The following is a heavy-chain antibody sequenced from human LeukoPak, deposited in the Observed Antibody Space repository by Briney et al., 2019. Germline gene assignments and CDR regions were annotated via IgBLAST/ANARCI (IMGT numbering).Heavy chain of an antibody. CDR3: AKRMGVGFGVVDYYSYMDV. CDR2: ISGSGGST. D-gene: IGHD3-3*01. V-gene: IGHV3-23*01. J-gene: IGHJ6*03. CDR1: GFTFSSYA. Sequence: GGSLRLPCAASGFTFSSYAMSWVRQAPGKGLEWVSAISGSGGSTYYADSVKGRFTISRDNSKNTLYLQMNSLRAEDTAVYYCAKRMGVGFGVVDYYSYMDVWGKGTTVTVSS.